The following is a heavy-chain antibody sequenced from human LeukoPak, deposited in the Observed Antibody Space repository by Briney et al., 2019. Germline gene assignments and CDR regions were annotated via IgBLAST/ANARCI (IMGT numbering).Heavy chain of an antibody. Sequence: SVKVSCKASGGTFSSYAISWVRQAPGQGLEWMGGIIPIFGTANYAQKFQGRVTITADESTSTAYMELRSLRSDDTAVYYCAGEFFVLYGMDVWGQGTTVTVSS. CDR3: AGEFFVLYGMDV. V-gene: IGHV1-69*13. CDR2: IIPIFGTA. CDR1: GGTFSSYA. D-gene: IGHD5/OR15-5a*01. J-gene: IGHJ6*02.